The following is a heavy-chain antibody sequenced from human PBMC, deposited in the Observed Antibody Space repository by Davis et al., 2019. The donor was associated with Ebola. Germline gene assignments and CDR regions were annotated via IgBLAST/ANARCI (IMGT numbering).Heavy chain of an antibody. CDR3: ARAPRGWYSGSYGSFWDFDY. CDR1: GGSISSYY. Sequence: PSETLSLTCTVSGGSISSYYWSWIRQPPGKGLEWIGYIYYSGSTNYNPSLKSRVTISVDTSKNQFSLKLSSVTAADTAVYYCARAPRGWYSGSYGSFWDFDYWGQGTLVTVSS. D-gene: IGHD1-26*01. CDR2: IYYSGST. J-gene: IGHJ4*02. V-gene: IGHV4-59*01.